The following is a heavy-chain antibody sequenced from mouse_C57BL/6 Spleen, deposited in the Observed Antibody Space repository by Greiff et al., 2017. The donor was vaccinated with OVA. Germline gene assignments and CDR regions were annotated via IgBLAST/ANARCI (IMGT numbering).Heavy chain of an antibody. J-gene: IGHJ1*03. V-gene: IGHV14-4*01. CDR2: IDPENGDT. CDR3: TSTVVARGTDWYFDV. Sequence: EVQLQQSGAELVRPGASVKLSCTASGFNIKDDYMHWVKQRPEQGLEWIGWIDPENGDTEYASKFQGKATITADTSSNTAYLQLSSLTSEDTAVYYCTSTVVARGTDWYFDVWGTGTTVTVSS. CDR1: GFNIKDDY. D-gene: IGHD1-1*01.